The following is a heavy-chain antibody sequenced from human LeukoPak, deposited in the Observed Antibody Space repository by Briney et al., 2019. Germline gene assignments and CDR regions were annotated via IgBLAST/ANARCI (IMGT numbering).Heavy chain of an antibody. D-gene: IGHD4-11*01. CDR3: ARHAYYSNLDYGMDV. Sequence: GESLKISCKGSGYSFTSYWIGWVRRMPGKGLEWMGIIYPGDSDTRYSPSFQGQVTISADKSISTAYLQWSSLKASDTAMYYCARHAYYSNLDYGMDVWGKGTTVTVSS. V-gene: IGHV5-51*01. CDR1: GYSFTSYW. CDR2: IYPGDSDT. J-gene: IGHJ6*04.